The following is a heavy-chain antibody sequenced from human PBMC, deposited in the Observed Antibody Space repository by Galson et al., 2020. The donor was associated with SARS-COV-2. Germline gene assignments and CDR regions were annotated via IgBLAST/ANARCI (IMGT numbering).Heavy chain of an antibody. V-gene: IGHV3-30-3*01. CDR2: ISYDGSNK. Sequence: QAGGSLRLSCAASGFTFSSYAMHWVRQAPGKGLEWVAVISYDGSNKYYADSVKGRFTISRDNSKNTLYLQMNSLRAEDTAVYYCARDGDIVVVTETDYWGQGTLVTVSS. CDR3: ARDGDIVVVTETDY. J-gene: IGHJ4*02. D-gene: IGHD2-21*02. CDR1: GFTFSSYA.